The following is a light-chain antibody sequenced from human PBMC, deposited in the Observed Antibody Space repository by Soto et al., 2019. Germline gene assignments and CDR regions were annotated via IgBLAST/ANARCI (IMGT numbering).Light chain of an antibody. J-gene: IGKJ1*01. CDR3: HQDGSSPWT. CDR1: QSAFSSY. CDR2: GAS. Sequence: LTQSPGTLSLSPGERATLSCRASQSAFSSYLAWFQKKPGQAPRLLIYGASSRATGVPDRFSGSGSGTDFTLTISRLEPEDFAVYYCHQDGSSPWTLGQGTKVEIK. V-gene: IGKV3-20*01.